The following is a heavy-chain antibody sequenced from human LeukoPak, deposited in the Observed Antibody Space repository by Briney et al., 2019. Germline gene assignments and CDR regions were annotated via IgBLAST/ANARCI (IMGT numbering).Heavy chain of an antibody. D-gene: IGHD2-15*01. Sequence: PGGSLRLSCVASGFTFSTYAMTWVRQAPGKGLEWVSGISGSGGGTYYGDSVKGRCTISRDNSKNTLCLQMNSLRVEDTAIYYCAKGDLYCSGGSCYYWFDPWGQGTLVTVSS. CDR3: AKGDLYCSGGSCYYWFDP. J-gene: IGHJ5*02. V-gene: IGHV3-23*01. CDR2: ISGSGGGT. CDR1: GFTFSTYA.